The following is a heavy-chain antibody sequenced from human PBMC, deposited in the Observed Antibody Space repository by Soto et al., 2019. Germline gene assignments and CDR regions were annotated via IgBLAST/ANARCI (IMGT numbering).Heavy chain of an antibody. J-gene: IGHJ5*02. D-gene: IGHD6-19*01. CDR3: ARDIAVAANWFDP. CDR2: IKQDGSEK. V-gene: IGHV3-7*01. CDR1: GFTFSSYW. Sequence: EVQLVESGGDLVQPGGSLRLSCAASGFTFSSYWMSWVRQAPGKGLEWVANIKQDGSEKYYVDSVKGRFTISRDNAKNSLYLQMNSLRAEDTAVYYCARDIAVAANWFDPWGQGTLVTVSS.